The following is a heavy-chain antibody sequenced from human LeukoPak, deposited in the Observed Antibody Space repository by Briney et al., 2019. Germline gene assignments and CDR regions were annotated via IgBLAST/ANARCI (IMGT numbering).Heavy chain of an antibody. J-gene: IGHJ3*02. CDR3: VKLQPNTGQRAFDI. Sequence: PSETLSLTCTVSGASISSFYWSWVRQPPGEGLEWIGYISNGGSTNYNPSLKSRVTISVDTSQSQLSLKVNSVTAADTAVYYCVKLQPNTGQRAFDIWGQGTMVSV. CDR1: GASISSFY. CDR2: ISNGGST. D-gene: IGHD1-1*01. V-gene: IGHV4-59*01.